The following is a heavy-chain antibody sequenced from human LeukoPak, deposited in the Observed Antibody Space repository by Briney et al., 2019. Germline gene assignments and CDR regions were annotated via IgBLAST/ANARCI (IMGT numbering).Heavy chain of an antibody. CDR1: GFTFDDYG. J-gene: IGHJ6*02. V-gene: IGHV3-20*01. CDR3: ARDRRHPQYYDFWSGYYGYYYYGMDV. CDR2: FNWIGGTT. Sequence: GSLRLSCAASGFTFDDYGMSWVRQAPGKGLEWVSGFNWIGGTTGYADSVKGRFTISRDNAKNSLYLQMNSLRAEDTALYHCARDRRHPQYYDFWSGYYGYYYYGMDVWGQGTTVTVSS. D-gene: IGHD3-3*01.